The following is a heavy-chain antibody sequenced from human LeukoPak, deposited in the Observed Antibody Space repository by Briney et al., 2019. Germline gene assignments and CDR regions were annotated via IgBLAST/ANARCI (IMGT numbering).Heavy chain of an antibody. Sequence: ASVKVSCKASGYTFTNYHINWVRQAPGQGLEWMGWISASSGNRNYAQKLQGRVTMTTDTSTTTAYMELRNLRSDDTAVYYCARSSREEAIVRPSDYWGQGTLVTVSS. D-gene: IGHD2-15*01. CDR1: GYTFTNYH. CDR2: ISASSGNR. V-gene: IGHV1-18*04. J-gene: IGHJ4*02. CDR3: ARSSREEAIVRPSDY.